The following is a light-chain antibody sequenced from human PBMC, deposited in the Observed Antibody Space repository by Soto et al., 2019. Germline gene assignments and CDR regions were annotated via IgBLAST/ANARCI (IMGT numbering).Light chain of an antibody. J-gene: IGKJ1*01. CDR2: QTS. CDR3: HQRQSWPRT. Sequence: EIVLTQSPATLSLSPGERATLSCRASQSINSYLAWYQQRPGQAPRLLIYQTSIRAAGIPARFSASGTGTDFTLTISDVQPEDFAVYYCHQRQSWPRTFGQGTKVDIK. CDR1: QSINSY. V-gene: IGKV3-11*01.